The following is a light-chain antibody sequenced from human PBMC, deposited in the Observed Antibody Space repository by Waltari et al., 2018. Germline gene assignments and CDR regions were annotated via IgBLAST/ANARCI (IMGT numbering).Light chain of an antibody. Sequence: SSELTQDAAVSMALGQTVRITCQGVNLRSYYARWYQQKPGQAPVLVISGYNNRPSGIPDRFSGSSTGNTASLTIAGAQAEDEADYYCSSRDSSGNHVMFGGGTKLTV. J-gene: IGLJ3*02. CDR2: GYN. CDR3: SSRDSSGNHVM. V-gene: IGLV3-19*01. CDR1: NLRSYY.